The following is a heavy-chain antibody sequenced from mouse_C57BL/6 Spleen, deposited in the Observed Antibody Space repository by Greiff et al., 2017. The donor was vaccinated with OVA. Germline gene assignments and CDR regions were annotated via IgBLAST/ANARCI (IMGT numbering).Heavy chain of an antibody. Sequence: VQLQQSGPELVKPGASVKISCKASGYSFTGYYMHWVKQSSEKSLEWIGEINPSTGGTSYNQKFKGKATLTVDKSSSTAYMQLSSLTSEDSAVYYCARRLRLQYYFDYWGQGTTLTVSS. CDR1: GYSFTGYY. CDR3: ARRLRLQYYFDY. J-gene: IGHJ2*01. D-gene: IGHD3-2*02. CDR2: INPSTGGT. V-gene: IGHV1-43*01.